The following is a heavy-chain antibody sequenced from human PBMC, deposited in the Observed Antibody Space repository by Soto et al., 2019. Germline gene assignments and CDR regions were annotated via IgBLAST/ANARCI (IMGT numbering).Heavy chain of an antibody. CDR1: GFSLTTSGVG. Sequence: QITLKESGPTLVKPTQTLTLTCTFSGFSLTTSGVGVGWIRQPPGKALEWLALIYWNDDKRYSPSLKGRLIRTKDTSKDQVVLAMTNMDPVVTATYYWAHRTATPPTNLFDPWGLGTLVTVSS. J-gene: IGHJ5*02. V-gene: IGHV2-5*01. CDR2: IYWNDDK. D-gene: IGHD2-8*02. CDR3: AHRTATPPTNLFDP.